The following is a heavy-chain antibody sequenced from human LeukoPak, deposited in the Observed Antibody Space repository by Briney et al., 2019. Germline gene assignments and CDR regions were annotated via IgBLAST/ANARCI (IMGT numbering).Heavy chain of an antibody. CDR2: INPNSGGT. CDR3: ARVKTFYDFWSGYYGVWDY. D-gene: IGHD3-3*01. Sequence: ASVKVSCKASGYTFTGYYMHWVRQAPGQGLEWMGWINPNSGGTNYAQKFQGRVTMTRDTSISTAYMELSSLRSEDTAVYYCARVKTFYDFWSGYYGVWDYWGQGTLVTVSS. CDR1: GYTFTGYY. V-gene: IGHV1-2*02. J-gene: IGHJ4*02.